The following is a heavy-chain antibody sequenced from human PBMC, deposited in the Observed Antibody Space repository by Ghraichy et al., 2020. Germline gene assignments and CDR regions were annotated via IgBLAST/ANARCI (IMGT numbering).Heavy chain of an antibody. Sequence: GGSLRLSCAATGFTFSTYGMYWVRQAPGKGPEWVAGISNDGKHKYHADFVKGRFTISRDNSKNTLYLQVNSLRDEDTAVYYCTKSSGYYYDTNGLWDWGQGTLVSVSS. CDR1: GFTFSTYG. CDR3: TKSSGYYYDTNGLWD. D-gene: IGHD3-22*01. J-gene: IGHJ4*02. CDR2: ISNDGKHK. V-gene: IGHV3-30*18.